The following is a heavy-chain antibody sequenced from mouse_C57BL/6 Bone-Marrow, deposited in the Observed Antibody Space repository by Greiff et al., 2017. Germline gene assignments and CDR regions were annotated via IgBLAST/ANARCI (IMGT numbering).Heavy chain of an antibody. CDR1: GYTFTEYT. D-gene: IGHD1-1*01. CDR2: FYPGSGSI. J-gene: IGHJ3*01. CDR3: ARHEMGYYGSSAWFAY. V-gene: IGHV1-62-2*01. Sequence: QVQLQQSGAELVKPGASVKLSCKASGYTFTEYTIHWVKQRSGPGLEWIGWFYPGSGSIKYNEKFKDKATLTAYKSSSTVDMELSRLTSEDSAVYFCARHEMGYYGSSAWFAYWGQGTLVTVSA.